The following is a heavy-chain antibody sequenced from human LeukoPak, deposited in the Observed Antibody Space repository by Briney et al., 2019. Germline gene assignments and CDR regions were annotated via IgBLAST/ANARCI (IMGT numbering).Heavy chain of an antibody. CDR2: IYYSGST. D-gene: IGHD1-26*01. J-gene: IGHJ4*02. CDR3: ANSGGYYSHFDY. Sequence: SETLSLTCTVSGGSISSYYWSWIRQPPGKGLEWIGYIYYSGSTNYNPSLKSRVTISVDTSKNQFSLKLSSVTAADTAVYYCANSGGYYSHFDYWGQGTLVTVSS. CDR1: GGSISSYY. V-gene: IGHV4-59*01.